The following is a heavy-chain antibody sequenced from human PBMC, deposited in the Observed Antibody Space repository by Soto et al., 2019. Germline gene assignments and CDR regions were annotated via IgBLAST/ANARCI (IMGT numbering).Heavy chain of an antibody. V-gene: IGHV4-34*01. Sequence: QLQLQQWGAGLLKPSETLSLTCAVYGGSFSGYYWSWIRPPPGKGLEWIGEINQSGSTYYNPSLKSRVTISVDTSKNQFSLKLSSVTAADTAVYYCARREYSSGWIDYWGQGTLVTVSS. J-gene: IGHJ4*02. CDR3: ARREYSSGWIDY. CDR1: GGSFSGYY. D-gene: IGHD6-19*01. CDR2: INQSGST.